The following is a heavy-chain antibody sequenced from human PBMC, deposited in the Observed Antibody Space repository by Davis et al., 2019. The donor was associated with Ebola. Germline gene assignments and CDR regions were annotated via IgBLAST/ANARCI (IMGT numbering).Heavy chain of an antibody. CDR3: ARLEITMGQGVLIDATYFDY. CDR2: ILQTGDT. V-gene: IGHV4-4*02. CDR1: GGSLRSSNW. J-gene: IGHJ4*02. D-gene: IGHD3-10*01. Sequence: SETLSLTCTVPGGSLRSSNWWSWVRQSPGKGLEWIGEILQTGDTNYSPSLKGRVTISADTSRNQFSLKLTSVTAADTAVYYCARLEITMGQGVLIDATYFDYWGQGSLVTVSS.